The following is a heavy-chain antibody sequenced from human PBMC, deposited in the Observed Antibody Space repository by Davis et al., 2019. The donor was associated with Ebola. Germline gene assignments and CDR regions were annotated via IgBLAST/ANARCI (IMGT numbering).Heavy chain of an antibody. CDR1: GFTFSSYG. V-gene: IGHV3-30*03. CDR3: SMTTVTTDV. D-gene: IGHD4-11*01. CDR2: ISYDGSNK. Sequence: GESLKISCAASGFTFSSYGMHWVRQAPGKGLEWVAVISYDGSNKYYADSVKGRFTISRDNSKNTLYLQMNSLRAEDTAVYYCSMTTVTTDVWGQGTTVTVSS. J-gene: IGHJ6*02.